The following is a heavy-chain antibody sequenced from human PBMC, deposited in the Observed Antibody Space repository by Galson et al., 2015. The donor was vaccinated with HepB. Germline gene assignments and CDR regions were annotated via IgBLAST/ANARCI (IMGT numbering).Heavy chain of an antibody. Sequence: SLRLSCAASGFTFSNYAMTWVRQAPGKGLEWVSIISASGSHTYSADSVKGRFTISRGNSRATLYLQMKSLRAEDTATYYCARPYKTNADDAFDIWGQGTMVTVSS. J-gene: IGHJ3*02. CDR3: ARPYKTNADDAFDI. D-gene: IGHD2-8*01. CDR2: ISASGSHT. CDR1: GFTFSNYA. V-gene: IGHV3-23*01.